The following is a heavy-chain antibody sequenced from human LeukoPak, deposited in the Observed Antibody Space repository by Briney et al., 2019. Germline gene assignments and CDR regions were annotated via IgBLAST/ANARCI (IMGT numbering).Heavy chain of an antibody. CDR2: IHHSGGT. V-gene: IGHV4-34*01. J-gene: IGHJ4*02. CDR3: ARGRGAAAREGY. Sequence: SETLSLTCAVYGGSFSGYYWSWIRQPPGKGLEWIGEIHHSGGTNYIPSLKSRVTISEDTSKDQFSLKLSSVTAADTAVYYCARGRGAAAREGYWGQGTLVTVSS. CDR1: GGSFSGYY. D-gene: IGHD6-13*01.